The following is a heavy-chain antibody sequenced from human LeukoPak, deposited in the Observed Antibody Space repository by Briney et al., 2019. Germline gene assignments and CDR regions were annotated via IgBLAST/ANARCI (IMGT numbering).Heavy chain of an antibody. CDR2: ISYDADNK. D-gene: IGHD3-9*01. Sequence: PGRSLRLSCVASGFTFSNYPIHWVRQAPGKGLEWGAVISYDADNKYYAVSVKGRFTISRDNSKNTLYLQMNSLRAEDTAVYYCARDGYDILTGYYAYHFDYWGQGTLVTVSS. V-gene: IGHV3-30-3*01. CDR1: GFTFSNYP. CDR3: ARDGYDILTGYYAYHFDY. J-gene: IGHJ4*02.